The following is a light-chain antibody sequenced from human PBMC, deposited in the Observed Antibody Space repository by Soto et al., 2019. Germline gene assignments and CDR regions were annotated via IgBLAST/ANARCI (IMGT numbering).Light chain of an antibody. CDR3: QQYEAVVT. Sequence: EIVLTQSPGTLSLSPGERATLSCRASQSVSSSYLAWYQQKPGQAPRLLIYGASSWATGIPDRFSGSGSGTDFTLTISRLEPEDFAVYYCQQYEAVVTFGQGTKV. V-gene: IGKV3-20*01. CDR1: QSVSSSY. J-gene: IGKJ1*01. CDR2: GAS.